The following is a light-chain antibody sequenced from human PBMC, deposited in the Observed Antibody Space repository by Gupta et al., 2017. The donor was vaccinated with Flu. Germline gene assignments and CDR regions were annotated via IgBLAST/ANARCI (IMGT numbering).Light chain of an antibody. Sequence: DIQMTQSPSTLSASVGDRVTITCRASQSIGNWLAWYQQKPVTTPKLLIYKASTLEGGVPSRFSGSGSGTEFTLSISSLQPDDFATYYCQQDQNYFLAYGGGTKVEIK. J-gene: IGKJ4*01. CDR3: QQDQNYFLA. CDR2: KAS. CDR1: QSIGNW. V-gene: IGKV1-5*03.